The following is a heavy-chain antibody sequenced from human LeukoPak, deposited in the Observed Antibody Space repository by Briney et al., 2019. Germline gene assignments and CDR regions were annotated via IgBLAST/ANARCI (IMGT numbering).Heavy chain of an antibody. CDR1: GFTFRNAG. D-gene: IGHD2-21*01. CDR2: IYYDGSEQ. Sequence: GRSLRLSCAASGFTFRNAGMHWVPQAPGKGLEWVAMIYYDGSEQYYADSVKGRFTISRDTPKSTLFLQMNSLRPEDTAVYYCARDRGLSYLDYWGQGTLVIVSS. J-gene: IGHJ4*02. CDR3: ARDRGLSYLDY. V-gene: IGHV3-33*01.